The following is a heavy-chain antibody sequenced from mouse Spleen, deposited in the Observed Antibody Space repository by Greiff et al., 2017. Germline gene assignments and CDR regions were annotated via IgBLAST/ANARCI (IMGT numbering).Heavy chain of an antibody. V-gene: IGHV1-20*01. D-gene: IGHD2-1*01. J-gene: IGHJ2*01. Sequence: VQLQQSGPELVKPGDSVKISCKASGHSFTGYFMNWVMQSHGKSLEWIGRINPYNGDTFYNQKFKGKATLTVDKSSSTAHMELRSLTSEDSAVYYCARGEIYYGFDYWGQGTTLTVSS. CDR2: INPYNGDT. CDR3: ARGEIYYGFDY. CDR1: GHSFTGYF.